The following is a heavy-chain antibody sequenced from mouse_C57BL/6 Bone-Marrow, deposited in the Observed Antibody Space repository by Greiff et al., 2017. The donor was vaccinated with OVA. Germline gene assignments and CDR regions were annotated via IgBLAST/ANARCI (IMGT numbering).Heavy chain of an antibody. CDR1: GYTFTSYW. J-gene: IGHJ3*01. CDR2: IDPSDSYT. Sequence: VQLQQPGAELVKPGASVRLSCKASGYTFTSYWMQWVKQRPGQGLEWIGEIDPSDSYTNYNQKFNGKATLTVDTSSSTAYMQLSSLTSEDSAVYYCARGVFLFAYWGQGTLVTVSA. V-gene: IGHV1-50*01. CDR3: ARGVFLFAY.